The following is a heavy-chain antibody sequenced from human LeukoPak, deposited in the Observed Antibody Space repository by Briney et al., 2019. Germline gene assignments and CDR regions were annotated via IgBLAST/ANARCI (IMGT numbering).Heavy chain of an antibody. D-gene: IGHD5-18*01. CDR2: IYYSGST. V-gene: IGHV4-39*01. Sequence: SETLSLTCTVSGGSISSSSYYWGWIRQPPGKGLEGIGGIYYSGSTYYNPSLKSRVTISVDTSKNQFSLKLSSVTAADTAVYYCARHYSGYSYGYPFDYWGQGTLVTVSS. J-gene: IGHJ4*02. CDR3: ARHYSGYSYGYPFDY. CDR1: GGSISSSSYY.